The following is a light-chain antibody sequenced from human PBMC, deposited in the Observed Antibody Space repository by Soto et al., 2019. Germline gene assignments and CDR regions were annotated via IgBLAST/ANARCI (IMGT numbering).Light chain of an antibody. CDR1: QSVGSSY. CDR2: GAS. V-gene: IGKV3-20*01. CDR3: QQYINSPWT. J-gene: IGKJ1*01. Sequence: EVVLTQSPGTLSLSPGERATLSCGASQSVGSSYLAWYQQKPGQAPRLLIYGASTRATGFANRFSGSGSGTEYTITISRLETKDFAVYYCQQYINSPWTFGQGTKVEI.